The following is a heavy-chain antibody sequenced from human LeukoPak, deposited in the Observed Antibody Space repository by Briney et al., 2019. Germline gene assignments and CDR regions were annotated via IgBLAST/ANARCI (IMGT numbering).Heavy chain of an antibody. Sequence: RTGGSLRLSCAASGVIFSTYPMSWVRQAPGKGLEWVSAITGNSDNTYYADSVKGRFTISRDNSKNALSLQMNSLRVEDTAVYYCAKENPVGGTNYFDYWGQGTLVTVSS. D-gene: IGHD1-26*01. CDR3: AKENPVGGTNYFDY. CDR1: GVIFSTYP. J-gene: IGHJ4*02. V-gene: IGHV3-23*01. CDR2: ITGNSDNT.